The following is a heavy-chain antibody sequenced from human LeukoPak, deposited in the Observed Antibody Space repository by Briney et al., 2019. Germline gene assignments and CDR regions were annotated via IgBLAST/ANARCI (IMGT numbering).Heavy chain of an antibody. CDR1: GFTFRSHW. J-gene: IGHJ4*02. D-gene: IGHD7-27*01. Sequence: GGSLRLSCAASGFTFRSHWTHWVRQAPGKGLVFVSRIKRDGSSTAYVDSVKGRFTISRDDAKNTLYLQMDSLRVEDTAVYYCASVDWGSQDYWGQGTLVTVSS. CDR2: IKRDGSST. V-gene: IGHV3-74*01. CDR3: ASVDWGSQDY.